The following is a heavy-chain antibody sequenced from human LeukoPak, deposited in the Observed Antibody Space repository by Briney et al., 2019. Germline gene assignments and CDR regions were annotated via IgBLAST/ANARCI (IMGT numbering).Heavy chain of an antibody. V-gene: IGHV1-2*02. CDR3: ARAVLLGTDFDY. CDR2: INPNSGGT. CDR1: GGTFSSYA. J-gene: IGHJ4*02. D-gene: IGHD5-18*01. Sequence: ASVKVSCKASGGTFSSYAISWVRQAPGQGLEWMGWINPNSGGTNYAQKFQGRVTMTRDTSISTAYMGLSRLRSDDTAVYYCARAVLLGTDFDYWGQGTLVTISS.